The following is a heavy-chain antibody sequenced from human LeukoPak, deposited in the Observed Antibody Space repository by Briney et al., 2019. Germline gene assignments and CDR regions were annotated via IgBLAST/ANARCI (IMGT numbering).Heavy chain of an antibody. D-gene: IGHD3-16*02. Sequence: SETLSLTCSVSGGSISSYYWSWIRQPPGKGLEWIGYIFYSGSTNYNPSLKSRVTISVDTSKNQFSLKLSSVTAADTAVYYCARGRGYDYVWGSYRYTIPFDYWGQGTLVTVSS. V-gene: IGHV4-59*12. CDR1: GGSISSYY. J-gene: IGHJ4*02. CDR3: ARGRGYDYVWGSYRYTIPFDY. CDR2: IFYSGST.